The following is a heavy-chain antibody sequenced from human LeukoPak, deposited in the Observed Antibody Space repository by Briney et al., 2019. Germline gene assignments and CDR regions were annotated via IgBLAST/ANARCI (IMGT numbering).Heavy chain of an antibody. D-gene: IGHD3-22*01. CDR2: ISSSSSYI. V-gene: IGHV3-21*01. Sequence: PGGSLRLSCAASGFTFSSYSMNWVRQAPRKGLEWVSSISSSSSYIYYADSVKGRFTISRDNAKNSLFLQMNSLRAEDTAVYYCARDSDFDSSGYYPYYYYYYKMDVWGQGTTVTVSS. CDR1: GFTFSSYS. J-gene: IGHJ6*02. CDR3: ARDSDFDSSGYYPYYYYYYKMDV.